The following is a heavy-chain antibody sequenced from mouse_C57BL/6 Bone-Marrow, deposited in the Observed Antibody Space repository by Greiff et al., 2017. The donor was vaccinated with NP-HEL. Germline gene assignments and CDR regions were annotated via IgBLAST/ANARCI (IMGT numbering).Heavy chain of an antibody. V-gene: IGHV1-82*01. Sequence: VKLQESGPELVKPGASVKISCKASGYAFSSSWMNWVKQRPGKGLEWIGRIYPGDGDTNYNGKFKGKATLTADKSSSTAYMQLSSLTSEDSAVYFFAKESKFMDYWGQGTSVTVSS. CDR3: AKESKFMDY. CDR2: IYPGDGDT. J-gene: IGHJ4*01. CDR1: GYAFSSSW.